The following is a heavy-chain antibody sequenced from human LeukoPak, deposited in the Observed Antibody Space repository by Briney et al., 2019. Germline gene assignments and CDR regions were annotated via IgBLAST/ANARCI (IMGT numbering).Heavy chain of an antibody. CDR1: GGSINNYY. V-gene: IGHV4-59*12. J-gene: IGHJ3*02. Sequence: SETLSLTCTVSGGSINNYYWSWIRQPPGKGLEWIGYIYYSGSTYYNPSLKSRVTISVDTSKNQFSLKLSSVTAADTAVYYCARGPMTTVVLDAFDIWGQGTMVTVSS. CDR2: IYYSGST. D-gene: IGHD4-23*01. CDR3: ARGPMTTVVLDAFDI.